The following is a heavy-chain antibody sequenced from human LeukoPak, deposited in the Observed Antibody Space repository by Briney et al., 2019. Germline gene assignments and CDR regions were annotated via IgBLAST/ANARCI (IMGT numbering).Heavy chain of an antibody. J-gene: IGHJ3*02. Sequence: SETLSLTCAVSGYSISSGYYWGWIRQPPGKGLEWIGSIYHSGSTYYNPSLKSRVTISVDTSKNQFSLKLVSVTAADTAVYYCAGPRGSSNGAFDIWGQGTMVTVSS. CDR1: GYSISSGYY. CDR2: IYHSGST. CDR3: AGPRGSSNGAFDI. V-gene: IGHV4-38-2*01. D-gene: IGHD4-11*01.